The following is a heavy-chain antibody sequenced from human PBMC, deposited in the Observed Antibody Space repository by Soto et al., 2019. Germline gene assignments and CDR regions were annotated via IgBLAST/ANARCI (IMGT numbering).Heavy chain of an antibody. V-gene: IGHV3-33*01. CDR2: IWYDGSNK. Sequence: GGSLRLSCAASGFTFSSYGMHWVRQAPGKGLEWVAVIWYDGSNKYYADSVKGRFTISRDNSKNTLYLQMNSLRAEDTAVYYCATIHDIAVAPDWYFDLWGRGTLVTVSS. D-gene: IGHD6-19*01. CDR3: ATIHDIAVAPDWYFDL. CDR1: GFTFSSYG. J-gene: IGHJ2*01.